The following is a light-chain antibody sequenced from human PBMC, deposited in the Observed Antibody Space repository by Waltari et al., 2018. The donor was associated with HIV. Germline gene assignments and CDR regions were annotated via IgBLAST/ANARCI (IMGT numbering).Light chain of an antibody. Sequence: SSDLTQDPGVSVALGQTVRITCHGDSLGTYYAALYQQKPGQAPMLVVYGKNNRPAGIPDRFSGSTSGNTASLTITGAQAVDEADYYCGSRDSAGPSFGFGPGTKVTVL. J-gene: IGLJ1*01. CDR3: GSRDSAGPSFG. CDR1: SLGTYY. CDR2: GKN. V-gene: IGLV3-19*01.